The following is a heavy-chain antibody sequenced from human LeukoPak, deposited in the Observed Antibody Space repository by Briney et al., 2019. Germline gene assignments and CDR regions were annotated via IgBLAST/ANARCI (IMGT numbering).Heavy chain of an antibody. CDR1: GFIFSHYD. D-gene: IGHD6-6*01. V-gene: IGHV3-23*01. CDR3: EKIVRRAFDV. J-gene: IGHJ3*01. Sequence: GGSLRLSCAASGFIFSHYDMSWVRPAPGKGLEWVSGIITSGAITYYADSVKGRFTISRDNSKNTLYLQMNSLRAEDTALYYCEKIVRRAFDVWGQGTMVTVSS. CDR2: IITSGAIT.